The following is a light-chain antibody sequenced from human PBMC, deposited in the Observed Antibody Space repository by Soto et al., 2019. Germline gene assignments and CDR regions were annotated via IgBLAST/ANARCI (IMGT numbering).Light chain of an antibody. J-gene: IGLJ2*01. CDR3: XAWXXXLNGVV. CDR2: SNN. V-gene: IGLV1-44*01. CDR1: SSNIGSNT. Sequence: QSVLTQPPSASGTPGQRVTISCSGSSSNIGSNTVNWYQQLPGTAPKLLIYSNNQRPSGVPDRFSGSKSGTSASLAISGLXSEXXAXXXXXAWXXXLNGVVFGGGTKLTVL.